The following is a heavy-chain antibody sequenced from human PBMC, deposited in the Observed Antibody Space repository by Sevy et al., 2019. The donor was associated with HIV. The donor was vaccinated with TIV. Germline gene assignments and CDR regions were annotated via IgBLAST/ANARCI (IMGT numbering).Heavy chain of an antibody. D-gene: IGHD5-18*01. J-gene: IGHJ6*02. CDR3: ARDLTVMAAPHPGAAYGMDV. CDR2: IYYSGST. Sequence: SETLSLTCTVSGGSISSYYWSWIRQPPGQGLEWIGYIYYSGSTNYNPSLKSRVTISVDRSKNQFSLKLSSVTAADTAVYYCARDLTVMAAPHPGAAYGMDVWGQGTTVTVSS. V-gene: IGHV4-59*01. CDR1: GGSISSYY.